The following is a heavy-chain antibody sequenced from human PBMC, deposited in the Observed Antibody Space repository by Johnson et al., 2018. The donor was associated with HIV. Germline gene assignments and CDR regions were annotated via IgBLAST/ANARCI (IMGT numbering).Heavy chain of an antibody. J-gene: IGHJ3*02. Sequence: VQLVESGGGLVQPGGSLRLSCAASGFTVSSNYMTWVRQAPGKGLEWVSILYSGGSTYYADSVKGRFSISRDNSKNTLFLQLNSLRAEDTAVYYCGRAKGNSYYGAFDIWGQGTMVTVSS. D-gene: IGHD3-10*01. CDR2: LYSGGST. V-gene: IGHV3-66*02. CDR3: GRAKGNSYYGAFDI. CDR1: GFTVSSNY.